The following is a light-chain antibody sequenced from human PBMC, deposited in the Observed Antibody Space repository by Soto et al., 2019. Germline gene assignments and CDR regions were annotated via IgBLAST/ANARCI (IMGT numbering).Light chain of an antibody. CDR1: QSVSSSH. Sequence: IVLTQSPDTLSLSPGETATLSCGASQSVSSSHIAWYQQKPGQSPRLLIDGASSRASGIPDRFSGSGSGTDFTLTIARLEPEDFAVYYCQQYGGSPRTFGQGTKVDIK. CDR3: QQYGGSPRT. J-gene: IGKJ1*01. V-gene: IGKV3-20*01. CDR2: GAS.